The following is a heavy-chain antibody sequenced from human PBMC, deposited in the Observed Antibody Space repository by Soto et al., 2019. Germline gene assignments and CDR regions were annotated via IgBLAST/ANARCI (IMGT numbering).Heavy chain of an antibody. CDR1: GFTFNDYY. D-gene: IGHD3-3*01. Sequence: LRLSCAASGFTFNDYYMDWARQAPGKGLEWVGRIRRKANSYTTVYAASVKGRFIISRDDSKNSVYLQMNSLKIEDTAVYYCARDKRDLRFLEWSYYFDYWGQGTLVTGSS. V-gene: IGHV3-72*01. CDR2: IRRKANSYTT. CDR3: ARDKRDLRFLEWSYYFDY. J-gene: IGHJ4*02.